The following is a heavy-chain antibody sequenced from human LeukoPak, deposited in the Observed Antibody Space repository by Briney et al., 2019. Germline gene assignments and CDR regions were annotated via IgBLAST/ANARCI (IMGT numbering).Heavy chain of an antibody. CDR3: ARGSWYGGGWFDP. V-gene: IGHV4-34*01. D-gene: IGHD1-20*01. Sequence: SETLSLTCTVSGGSISSYYWSWIRQPPGKGLEWIGEINHSGSTNYNPSLKSRVTISVDTSKNQFSLKLSSVTAADTAVYYCARGSWYGGGWFDPWGQGTLVTVSS. CDR1: GGSISSYY. CDR2: INHSGST. J-gene: IGHJ5*02.